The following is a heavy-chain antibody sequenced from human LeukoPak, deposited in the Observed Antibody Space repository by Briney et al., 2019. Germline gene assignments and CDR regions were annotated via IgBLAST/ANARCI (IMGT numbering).Heavy chain of an antibody. CDR1: GDSLKTYY. Sequence: SETLSLTCTVSGDSLKTYYWTWIRQPPGKGLEWVGYIYYSGSADYNPSLKSRVTISVDLSKSQFSLNLTSVTAADTAVYYCARQRKSPDVLRFDYWGQGALVTVSS. V-gene: IGHV4-59*08. D-gene: IGHD3-10*01. J-gene: IGHJ4*02. CDR3: ARQRKSPDVLRFDY. CDR2: IYYSGSA.